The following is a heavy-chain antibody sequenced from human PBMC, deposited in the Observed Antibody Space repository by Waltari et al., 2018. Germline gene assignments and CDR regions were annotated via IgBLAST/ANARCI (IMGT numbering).Heavy chain of an antibody. CDR1: GFTFSDYW. Sequence: EVRLVESGGGSVQPGGSLRLSCEVSGFTFSDYWMHWVRQSPGKGLMWVARISNEGTRASYADSGNVRFTTSRDNTKNTLYLQMHSLTAEDTAVYFCARVEPADYIATDYWGPGTLVTVSS. D-gene: IGHD1-1*01. CDR3: ARVEPADYIATDY. CDR2: ISNEGTRA. V-gene: IGHV3-74*01. J-gene: IGHJ4*02.